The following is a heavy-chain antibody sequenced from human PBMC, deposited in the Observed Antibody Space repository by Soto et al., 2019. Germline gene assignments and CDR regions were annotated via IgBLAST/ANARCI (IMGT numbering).Heavy chain of an antibody. D-gene: IGHD3-16*01. Sequence: RMVESGGNVVQPGRSLGLSCAVSGFAFSGYAMHWFRQAPGKGLEWVARISSDGSSQVYADSVKGRFTISRDNSERTLSLQMNSLRSDDTAVYYCARDQTYNDARYGMDAWGQGTTVTVSS. V-gene: IGHV3-30*04. J-gene: IGHJ6*02. CDR2: ISSDGSSQ. CDR3: ARDQTYNDARYGMDA. CDR1: GFAFSGYA.